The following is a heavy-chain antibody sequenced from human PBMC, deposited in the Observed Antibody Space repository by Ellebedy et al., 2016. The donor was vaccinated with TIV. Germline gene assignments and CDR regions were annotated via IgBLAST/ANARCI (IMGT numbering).Heavy chain of an antibody. V-gene: IGHV4-39*07. J-gene: IGHJ4*02. CDR1: GGSMSSRNLY. CDR3: AADRSISWYLF. CDR2: IYSTWHK. D-gene: IGHD6-13*01. Sequence: MPSETLSLTCTVSGGSMSSRNLYWGSVRQSPGEGLQWIGSIYSTWHKSYNPSLESRVSMSIDTSKNQFSLKLNSVTAADTAVYYCAADRSISWYLFWGQGTLVTVSS.